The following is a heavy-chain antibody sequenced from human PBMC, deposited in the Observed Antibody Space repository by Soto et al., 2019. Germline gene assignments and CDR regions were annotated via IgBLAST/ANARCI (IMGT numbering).Heavy chain of an antibody. CDR3: ASSYSNYALFDYYHYGMDV. CDR1: GYTFTSYA. CDR2: INAGNGNP. D-gene: IGHD4-4*01. V-gene: IGHV1-3*01. J-gene: IGHJ6*02. Sequence: QVELVQSGAEGKKPGGSVKVSCKAYGYTFTSYAMHGARQAAGQGIELVGWINAGNGNPKYSQKFQCRVTITRDTSARTAYMELRTPRSEDTAVYYCASSYSNYALFDYYHYGMDVWGQWPTFPVSS.